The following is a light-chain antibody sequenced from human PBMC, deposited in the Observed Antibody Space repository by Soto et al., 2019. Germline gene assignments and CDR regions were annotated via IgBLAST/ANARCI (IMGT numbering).Light chain of an antibody. V-gene: IGKV1-27*01. CDR2: AAS. CDR3: QKYSSVPV. Sequence: DIQMTQSPTSLSASVGDRVTITCRASQDMSNFVAWYQQKPGKAPKLLIYAASTLQSGVPSRFSGSGSGTDFTLTINSLQPEDVATYSCQKYSSVPVFGPGTKVEIK. J-gene: IGKJ3*01. CDR1: QDMSNF.